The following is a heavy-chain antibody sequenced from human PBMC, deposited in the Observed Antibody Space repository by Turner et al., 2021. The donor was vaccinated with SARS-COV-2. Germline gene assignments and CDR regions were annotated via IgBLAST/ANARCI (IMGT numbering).Heavy chain of an antibody. CDR2: IYYSGST. D-gene: IGHD2-8*01. CDR1: GGSISSGDYY. CDR3: ARVVVLRRAYFDY. J-gene: IGHJ4*02. Sequence: QVQLQESGPGLVKPSQTLSLTCTVSGGSISSGDYYWSWIREPPGKGLEWIGYIYYSGSTYYNPSLKSRVTISVDTSKSQFSLKLSSVTAAYTAVYYCARVVVLRRAYFDYWGQGTLVTVSS. V-gene: IGHV4-30-4*01.